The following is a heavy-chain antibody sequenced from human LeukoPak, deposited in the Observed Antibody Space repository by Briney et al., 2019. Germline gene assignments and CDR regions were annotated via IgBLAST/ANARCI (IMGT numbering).Heavy chain of an antibody. CDR2: INPDNGNT. D-gene: IGHD2-2*01. Sequence: ASVKVSCKASGYPFTRYGISWVRQAPGQGLEWMGWINPDNGNTKCAQKFQGRVTMTTDTSTSTAHMELRSLRSDDTAVYYCATYYCSTTSCYPYFFDYWGQGTLVTVSS. J-gene: IGHJ4*02. CDR3: ATYYCSTTSCYPYFFDY. CDR1: GYPFTRYG. V-gene: IGHV1-18*01.